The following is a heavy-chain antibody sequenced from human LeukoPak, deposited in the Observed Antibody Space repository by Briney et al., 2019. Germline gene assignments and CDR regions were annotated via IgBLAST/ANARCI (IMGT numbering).Heavy chain of an antibody. V-gene: IGHV3-30*02. CDR3: AKEVIDYGGNSGAFDI. J-gene: IGHJ3*02. D-gene: IGHD4-23*01. CDR2: IRYDGSNK. CDR1: GFTFSSYG. Sequence: GGSLRLSCAASGFTFSSYGMHWVRQAPGKGLEWVAFIRYDGSNKYYADSVKGRFTISRDNSKNTLYLQMNSLRAEDTAVYYCAKEVIDYGGNSGAFDIWGQGTMVTVSS.